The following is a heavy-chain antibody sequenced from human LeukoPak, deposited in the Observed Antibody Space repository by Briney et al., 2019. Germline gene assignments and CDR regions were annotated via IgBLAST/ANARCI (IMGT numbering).Heavy chain of an antibody. V-gene: IGHV4-59*06. J-gene: IGHJ5*02. D-gene: IGHD5-24*01. CDR3: ARDSEANWFDP. Sequence: SETLSLTCTVSGGSISSYYWSWIRQHPGKGLEWIGYIYYSGSTYYNPSLKSRVTISVDTSKNQFSLKLSPVTAADTAVYYCARDSEANWFDPWGQGTLVTVSS. CDR2: IYYSGST. CDR1: GGSISSYY.